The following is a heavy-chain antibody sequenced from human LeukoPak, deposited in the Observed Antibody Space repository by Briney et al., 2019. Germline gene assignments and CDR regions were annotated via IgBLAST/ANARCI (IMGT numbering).Heavy chain of an antibody. D-gene: IGHD4-17*01. CDR3: ARGPRLRASYYYYYMDV. CDR2: IYSGGST. J-gene: IGHJ6*03. CDR1: GFTVSSNY. V-gene: IGHV3-66*01. Sequence: PGGSLRLSCAASGFTVSSNYMSWVRQAPGKGLEWVSVIYSGGSTYYADSVKGRFTISRDNSKNTLYLQMNSLRAEDTAVYYCARGPRLRASYYYYYMDVWGKGTTVTISS.